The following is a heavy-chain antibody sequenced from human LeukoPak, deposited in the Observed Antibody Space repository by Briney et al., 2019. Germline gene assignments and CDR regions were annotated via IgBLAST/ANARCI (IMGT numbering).Heavy chain of an antibody. D-gene: IGHD3-3*01. CDR2: MNPNSGNT. Sequence: ASVEVSCKASGYTFTSYDINWVRQATGQGLEWMGWMNPNSGNTGYAQKFQGRVTMARNTSISTAYMELSSLRSEDTAVYYCARGDTIFGVVITLSYGMDVWGQGTTVTVSS. J-gene: IGHJ6*02. V-gene: IGHV1-8*01. CDR1: GYTFTSYD. CDR3: ARGDTIFGVVITLSYGMDV.